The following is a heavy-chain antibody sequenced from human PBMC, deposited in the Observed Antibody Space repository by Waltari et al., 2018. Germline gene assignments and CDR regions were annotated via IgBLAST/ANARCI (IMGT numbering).Heavy chain of an antibody. CDR1: GGTFSTYT. CDR2: IVPILGPA. J-gene: IGHJ4*02. CDR3: AFAGVTTYSGSLDS. D-gene: IGHD1-26*01. V-gene: IGHV1-69*08. Sequence: QVQLVQSVAEVKTPGSSVTVSCKASGGTFSTYTISWVRQAPGQGLEWMGRIVPILGPANYAQKFQGRLTITADKSTSTAYMELSSLRSEDTAVYYCAFAGVTTYSGSLDSWGQGTLVTVSS.